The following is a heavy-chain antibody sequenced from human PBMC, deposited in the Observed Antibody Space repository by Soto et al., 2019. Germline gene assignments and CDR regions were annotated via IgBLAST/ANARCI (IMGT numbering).Heavy chain of an antibody. V-gene: IGHV6-1*01. Sequence: SQTLSLTCAISGDSVSTNTAAWNWIRQSPSRGLEWLGWTTFRSKWHSDYAESVKSRITINSDTSRNQFSLHLKSVTPEDTAVYYCARTRGQLVTDAFDIWGQGTRVTVSS. CDR2: TTFRSKWHS. J-gene: IGHJ3*02. CDR3: ARTRGQLVTDAFDI. D-gene: IGHD6-13*01. CDR1: GDSVSTNTAA.